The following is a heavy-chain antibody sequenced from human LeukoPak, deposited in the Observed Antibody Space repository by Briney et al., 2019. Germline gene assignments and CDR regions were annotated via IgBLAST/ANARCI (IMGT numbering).Heavy chain of an antibody. J-gene: IGHJ5*01. D-gene: IGHD3-22*01. CDR3: ARGSRYYYASDGSPFDF. CDR2: MNPTSGNT. Sequence: ASVKVSCKASGYTFTSYDVNWVRQATGQGPEWMGWMNPTSGNTGYAQEFRGRVTMTRDTSISTAYMELSSLRSEDTAVYYCARGSRYYYASDGSPFDFWGQGTLVTVSS. V-gene: IGHV1-8*01. CDR1: GYTFTSYD.